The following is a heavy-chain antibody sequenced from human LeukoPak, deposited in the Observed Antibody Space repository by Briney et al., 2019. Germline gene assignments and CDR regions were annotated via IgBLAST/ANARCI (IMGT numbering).Heavy chain of an antibody. CDR1: GFSLSTSGVG. Sequence: SGPTLLNPTPTLTLTFTFSGFSLSTSGVGVGWIRQPPGKALEWLALIYWDDDKRYSPSLKSRLTITKDTSKNQVVLTMTNMDPVDTATYYCARVTYYYDSSGYYSWFDPWGQGTLVTVSS. V-gene: IGHV2-5*02. D-gene: IGHD3-22*01. CDR2: IYWDDDK. J-gene: IGHJ5*02. CDR3: ARVTYYYDSSGYYSWFDP.